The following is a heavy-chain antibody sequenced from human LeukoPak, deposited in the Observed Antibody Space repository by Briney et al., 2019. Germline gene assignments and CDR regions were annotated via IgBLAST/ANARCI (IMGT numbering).Heavy chain of an antibody. D-gene: IGHD6-6*01. CDR3: ARIGYSSSSFDY. V-gene: IGHV3-21*01. CDR1: GFTFSAYN. Sequence: GGSLRLSCAASGFTFSAYNMNWVRQAPGKGLEWVSSIHITSDWVYYADSVKGRFTISRDNAKNSLFLQMNSLRAEDTAFYYCARIGYSSSSFDYWGQGTLVTVSS. J-gene: IGHJ4*02. CDR2: IHITSDWV.